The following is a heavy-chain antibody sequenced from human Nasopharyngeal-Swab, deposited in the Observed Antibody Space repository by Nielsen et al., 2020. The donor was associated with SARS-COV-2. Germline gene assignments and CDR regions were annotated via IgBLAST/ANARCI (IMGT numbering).Heavy chain of an antibody. J-gene: IGHJ4*02. CDR2: IDWDDDK. Sequence: SGPTLVKPPQTLTLTCTFSGFSLSTSGMCVSWIRQPPGKALEWLALIDWDDDKYYSTSLKTRLTISKDTSKNQVVLTMTNMDPVDIATYYCARISYDILTGYYVGFDYWGQGTLVTVSS. CDR1: GFSLSTSGMC. CDR3: ARISYDILTGYYVGFDY. V-gene: IGHV2-70*01. D-gene: IGHD3-9*01.